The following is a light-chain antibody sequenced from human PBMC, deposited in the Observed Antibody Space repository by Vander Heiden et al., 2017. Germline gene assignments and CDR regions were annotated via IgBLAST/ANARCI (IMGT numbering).Light chain of an antibody. CDR2: GAS. CDR3: QQYGFSLT. Sequence: EIVLTQSPGTLSLSPGERATLSCRASQSVSSSYLAWYQQKPGQPPRLLIYGASSRATGIPDRFSGSGSGTDFTLTISRLEPEDFAVYYCQQYGFSLTFGGGTKVEIK. J-gene: IGKJ4*01. CDR1: QSVSSSY. V-gene: IGKV3-20*01.